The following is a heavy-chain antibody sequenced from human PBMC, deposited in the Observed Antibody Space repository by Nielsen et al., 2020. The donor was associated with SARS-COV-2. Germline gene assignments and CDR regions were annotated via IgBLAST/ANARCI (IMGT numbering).Heavy chain of an antibody. Sequence: ASVKVSCKASGYTFTSYAMNWVRQAPGQGLEWMGWINTNTGNPTYARGFTGRFVFSLDTSVSTAYLQISSLKAEDTAVYYCAREGRDSSSWSPFRFDPWGQGTLVTVSS. D-gene: IGHD6-13*01. CDR1: GYTFTSYA. CDR2: INTNTGNP. CDR3: AREGRDSSSWSPFRFDP. V-gene: IGHV7-4-1*02. J-gene: IGHJ5*02.